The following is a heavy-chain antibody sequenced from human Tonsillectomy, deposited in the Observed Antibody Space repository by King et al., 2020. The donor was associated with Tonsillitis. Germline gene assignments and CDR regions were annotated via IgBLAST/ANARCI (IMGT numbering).Heavy chain of an antibody. V-gene: IGHV3-23*04. D-gene: IGHD3-22*01. CDR2: ISGSGGTT. J-gene: IGHJ3*02. CDR1: GFTFSSYA. Sequence: VQLVESGGGLVQPGGSLRLSCAASGFTFSSYAMSWVRQAPGKGLEWVSAISGSGGTTYYADSVKGRFTISRDNSKNTRSLQMKSLRAEDTAVYYCAKGNYDGSGPDAFDIWGQGTMVTVSS. CDR3: AKGNYDGSGPDAFDI.